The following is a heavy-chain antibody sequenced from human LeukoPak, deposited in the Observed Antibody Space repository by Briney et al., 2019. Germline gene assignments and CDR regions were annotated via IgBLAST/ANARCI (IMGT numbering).Heavy chain of an antibody. Sequence: SETLSLTCAVYGGSFSGYYWSWIRQPPGQGLEWIGCIYYSGYTNYKSSLKSRVTISVDTSKNQFSLKLSSVTAADTAVYYCARTTMVRGTYYMDGCGKGTTVTVSS. CDR3: ARTTMVRGTYYMDG. CDR1: GGSFSGYY. D-gene: IGHD3-10*01. V-gene: IGHV4-59*01. CDR2: IYYSGYT. J-gene: IGHJ6*03.